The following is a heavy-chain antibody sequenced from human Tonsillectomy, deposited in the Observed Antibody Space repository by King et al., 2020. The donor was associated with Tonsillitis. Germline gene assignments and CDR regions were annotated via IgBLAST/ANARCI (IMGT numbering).Heavy chain of an antibody. V-gene: IGHV3-74*01. D-gene: IGHD4-17*01. CDR1: GFTFSRYW. CDR3: ARVNDYGDYNSFYYGIEV. CDR2: IESDGTIT. Sequence: VQLVESGGGLFQPGGSLRLSCAASGFTFSRYWMHWVRQAPGKGLVWVSRIESDGTITTYADSVKGRFTISRDNAKNTLFLQMHSLRAEDTAVYYCARVNDYGDYNSFYYGIEVWGQETTVTVS. J-gene: IGHJ6*02.